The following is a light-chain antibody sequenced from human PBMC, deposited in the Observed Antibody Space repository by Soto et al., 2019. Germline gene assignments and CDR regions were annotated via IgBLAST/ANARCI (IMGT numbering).Light chain of an antibody. V-gene: IGKV1-9*01. CDR3: QQLNSYLALT. Sequence: DIQLTQSPSLLSASVGDRVTITCRASQGISSYLAWYQQKPGKAPKLLIYAASTLQSGVPSRFSGSGSGTEFTLTISSLQPEDFATYYCQQLNSYLALTFGGGTKVDIK. CDR2: AAS. J-gene: IGKJ4*01. CDR1: QGISSY.